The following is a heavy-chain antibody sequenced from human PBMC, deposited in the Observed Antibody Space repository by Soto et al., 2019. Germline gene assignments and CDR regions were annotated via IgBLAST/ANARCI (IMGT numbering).Heavy chain of an antibody. V-gene: IGHV3-64D*06. CDR1: GFTFSSYD. CDR3: VKPPGYYYDSTPYYSV. Sequence: GGSLRLSCSASGFTFSSYDIHWVRQAPGKGLEYVSSISSDGSTYYAVSVKGRFTISRDNSRNTLYLRMSSLRAEDTAVYYCVKPPGYYYDSTPYYSVWGQGTLGTVSA. J-gene: IGHJ4*02. CDR2: ISSDGST. D-gene: IGHD3-22*01.